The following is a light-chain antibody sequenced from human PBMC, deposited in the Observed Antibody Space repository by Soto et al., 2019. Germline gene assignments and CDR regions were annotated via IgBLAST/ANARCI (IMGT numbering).Light chain of an antibody. CDR3: CSYGDNNYFV. CDR2: EVN. Sequence: QSALTQPPSASGSPGQSVTISCTGTSSDVGYYKYVSWYQQHPGKVPNLMIFEVNKRPSGVPDRFSGSKSGNSASLTVSGLQPDDEADYYCCSYGDNNYFVFGSGTKLTVL. V-gene: IGLV2-8*01. J-gene: IGLJ1*01. CDR1: SSDVGYYKY.